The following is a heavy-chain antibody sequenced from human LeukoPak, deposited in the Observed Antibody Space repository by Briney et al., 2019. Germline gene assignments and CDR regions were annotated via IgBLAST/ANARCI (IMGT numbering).Heavy chain of an antibody. CDR2: INPKSGDA. D-gene: IGHD6-13*01. V-gene: IGHV1-2*02. CDR1: GYTFTDYY. J-gene: IGHJ4*02. CDR3: ARDSSNKRFDY. Sequence: ASVKVSCKASGYTFTDYYIHWVRQAPGQGLEWVGWINPKSGDANFAQKFQGRVTMTRDTSISTAYMEVSGLASDGTAVYYCARDSSNKRFDYWGQGTLVTVSS.